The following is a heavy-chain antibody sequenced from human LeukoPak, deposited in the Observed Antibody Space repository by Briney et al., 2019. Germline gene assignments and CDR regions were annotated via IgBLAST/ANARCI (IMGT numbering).Heavy chain of an antibody. V-gene: IGHV3-11*01. CDR3: ARGGAHGMDV. Sequence: GGSLRLSCAASGFTFSEYYMTWIRQAPGKGLEWVSYISGVYDNIFYGNSVKGRFTISRDNAQKSAYLQMNSLRAEDTAVYYCARGGAHGMDVWGQGTTVTVSS. CDR2: ISGVYDNI. J-gene: IGHJ6*02. CDR1: GFTFSEYY. D-gene: IGHD1-26*01.